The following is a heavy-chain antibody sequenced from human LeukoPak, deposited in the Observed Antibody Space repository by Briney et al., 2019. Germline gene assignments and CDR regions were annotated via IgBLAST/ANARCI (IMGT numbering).Heavy chain of an antibody. V-gene: IGHV1-69*13. CDR3: ARASREYCSSTSCWGFDP. D-gene: IGHD2-2*01. J-gene: IGHJ5*02. CDR2: IIPIFGTA. Sequence: SVKVSRKASGGTFSSYAISWVRQAPGQGLEWMGGIIPIFGTANYAQKFQGRVTITADESTSTAYMELSSLRSEDTAVYYCARASREYCSSTSCWGFDPWGQGTLVTVSS. CDR1: GGTFSSYA.